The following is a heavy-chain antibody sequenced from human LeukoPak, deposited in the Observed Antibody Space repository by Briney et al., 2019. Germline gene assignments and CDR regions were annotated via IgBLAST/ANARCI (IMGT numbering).Heavy chain of an antibody. CDR3: ARATLWFGELLPQGDDAFDI. CDR2: IIPIFGTA. J-gene: IGHJ3*02. CDR1: GGTLSSYA. V-gene: IGHV1-69*13. Sequence: VASVKVSCKASGGTLSSYAISWVRQAPGQGLEWMGGIIPIFGTANYAQKFQGRVTITADESTSTAYMELSSLRSDDTAVYYCARATLWFGELLPQGDDAFDIWGQGTMVTVSS. D-gene: IGHD3-10*01.